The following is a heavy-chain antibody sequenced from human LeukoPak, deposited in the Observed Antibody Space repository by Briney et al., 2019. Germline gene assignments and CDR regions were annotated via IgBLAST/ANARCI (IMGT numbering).Heavy chain of an antibody. Sequence: RGGSLRLSCAASGFAFDEYGMSWVRQAPGKGLEWVSGINWNGGSTGYGDSVKGRFTISRDNAKNSLYLQMNSLRAEDTALYYCARGVSRGYSYGGGYWGQGTQVTVSS. CDR2: INWNGGST. CDR3: ARGVSRGYSYGGGY. J-gene: IGHJ4*02. V-gene: IGHV3-20*04. D-gene: IGHD5-18*01. CDR1: GFAFDEYG.